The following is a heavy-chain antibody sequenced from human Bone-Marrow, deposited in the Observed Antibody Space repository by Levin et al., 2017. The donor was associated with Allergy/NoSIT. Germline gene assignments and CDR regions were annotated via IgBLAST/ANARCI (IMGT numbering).Heavy chain of an antibody. V-gene: IGHV2-5*04. D-gene: IGHD3-3*01. CDR3: VRFWSGFFTQLTDAFDV. CDR2: IYWDDDK. J-gene: IGHJ3*01. Sequence: SGPTLVKATQTLTLTCTFSGFSLSTSGVGVGWIRQPPGKALEWLAHIYWDDDKRFSPSLKNRLTITKDTSKNQAVFTMASMDPVDTGTYYCVRFWSGFFTQLTDAFDVWGQGTTVTVSP. CDR1: GFSLSTSGVG.